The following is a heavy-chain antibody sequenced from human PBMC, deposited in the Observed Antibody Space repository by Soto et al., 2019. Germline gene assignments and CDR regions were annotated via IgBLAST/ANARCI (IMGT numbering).Heavy chain of an antibody. CDR3: ARGPSGDKVDS. V-gene: IGHV4-30-4*01. CDR2: IYDGGRT. D-gene: IGHD7-27*01. CDR1: SGSISTVDYW. J-gene: IGHJ4*02. Sequence: QVQLQESGPGLVKPLQTLSLTCTVSSGSISTVDYWWSWIRQSPDMGLEWIGHIYDGGRTYNNLSLDSRVTMSVYTSKSQLSLTLSSVSAADTAVYYCARGPSGDKVDSWGQGTLVTVSS.